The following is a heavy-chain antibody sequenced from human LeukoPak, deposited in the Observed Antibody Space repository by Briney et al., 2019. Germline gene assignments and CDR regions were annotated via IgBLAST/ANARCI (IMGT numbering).Heavy chain of an antibody. J-gene: IGHJ3*02. V-gene: IGHV3-30*03. Sequence: GGSLRLSCAASGFTFSSYGMHWVRQAPGKGLEWVAVISYDGSNKYYADSVKGRFTISRDNSKNTLYLQMNSLRSDDTAVYYCASMVRGVIGDIWGQGTMVTVSS. CDR3: ASMVRGVIGDI. CDR2: ISYDGSNK. D-gene: IGHD3-10*01. CDR1: GFTFSSYG.